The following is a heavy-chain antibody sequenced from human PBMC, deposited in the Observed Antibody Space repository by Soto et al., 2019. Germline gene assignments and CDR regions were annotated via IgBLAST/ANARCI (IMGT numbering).Heavy chain of an antibody. CDR2: IYYSGST. J-gene: IGHJ4*02. CDR3: ASRCGLPCDY. Sequence: QLQLQESGSGLVKPSQTLSLTCAVSGGSISSGGYSWSWIRQPPGKGLEWIGYIYYSGSTNYNPSLKSRVTISVDTSKNQFSLKLSSVTAADTAVYYCASRCGLPCDYWGQGTLVTVSS. D-gene: IGHD2-21*01. V-gene: IGHV4-30-2*01. CDR1: GGSISSGGYS.